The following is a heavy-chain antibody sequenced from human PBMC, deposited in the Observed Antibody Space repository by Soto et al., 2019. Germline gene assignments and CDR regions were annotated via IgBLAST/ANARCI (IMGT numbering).Heavy chain of an antibody. CDR1: GFSLSRYG. J-gene: IGHJ4*02. V-gene: IGHV3-33*01. D-gene: IGHD2-8*02. CDR3: ARDLNYWSLLIDH. CDR2: LWSDGIKT. Sequence: PGGSLRLSCTASGFSLSRYGLHWVRQAPGKGLEWVAGLWSDGIKTSYTDSVKGRFTISRDTSKNMLYLQMNSLGAEDTAVDYCARDLNYWSLLIDHWGQGTLVTVSS.